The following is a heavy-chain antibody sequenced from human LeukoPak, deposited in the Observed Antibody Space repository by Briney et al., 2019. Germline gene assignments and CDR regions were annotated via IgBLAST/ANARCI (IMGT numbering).Heavy chain of an antibody. V-gene: IGHV3-30*18. Sequence: GGSLRLSCAASGFTFSNYGMHWVRQAPGKGLEWVALISYDGSNKYYADSVKGRFTISRDNSKNTLYLQMISLRAEGTAVYYCANYGSVSYFAYWGQGTLVTVPS. CDR2: ISYDGSNK. D-gene: IGHD3-10*01. CDR1: GFTFSNYG. J-gene: IGHJ4*02. CDR3: ANYGSVSYFAY.